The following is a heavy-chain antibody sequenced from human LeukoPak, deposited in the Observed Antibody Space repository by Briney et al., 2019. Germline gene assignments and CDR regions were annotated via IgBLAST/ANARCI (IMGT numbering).Heavy chain of an antibody. CDR2: ISSSGSTV. Sequence: PGGSLRLSCAASGFTFSDYYMFWIRQAPGKGLEWVSHISSSGSTVWYADSVKGRFTISRDNAKNSLYLQMNSLRAEDTAVYYCARDWLGSGWDYWGQGTPVTVSS. CDR3: ARDWLGSGWDY. CDR1: GFTFSDYY. J-gene: IGHJ4*02. V-gene: IGHV3-11*01. D-gene: IGHD6-19*01.